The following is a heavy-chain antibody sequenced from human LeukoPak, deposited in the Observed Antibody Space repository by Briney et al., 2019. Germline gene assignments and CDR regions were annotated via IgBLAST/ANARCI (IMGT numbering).Heavy chain of an antibody. V-gene: IGHV4-39*07. Sequence: SETLSLTCTVSGGSISSSSYYWGWIRQPPGKGLEWIGSIYYSGSTYYNPSLKSRVTISVDTSKNQFSLKLSSVTAADTAVYYCARGLKAAAPPRYYYYMDVWGKGTTVTVSS. D-gene: IGHD6-13*01. J-gene: IGHJ6*03. CDR3: ARGLKAAAPPRYYYYMDV. CDR1: GGSISSSSYY. CDR2: IYYSGST.